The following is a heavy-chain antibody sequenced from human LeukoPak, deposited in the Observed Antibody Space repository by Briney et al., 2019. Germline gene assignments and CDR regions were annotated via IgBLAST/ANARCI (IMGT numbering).Heavy chain of an antibody. Sequence: GGSLRLSCAASGFTFSSYGMHWVRQAPGKGLEWVAFIRYDGSNKYYADSVKGRFTISRDNSKNTLYLQMNSLRAEDTAVYYCAKDPMGKYYDILTGYGSLDYWGQGTLVTVSS. J-gene: IGHJ4*02. CDR2: IRYDGSNK. V-gene: IGHV3-30*02. D-gene: IGHD3-9*01. CDR3: AKDPMGKYYDILTGYGSLDY. CDR1: GFTFSSYG.